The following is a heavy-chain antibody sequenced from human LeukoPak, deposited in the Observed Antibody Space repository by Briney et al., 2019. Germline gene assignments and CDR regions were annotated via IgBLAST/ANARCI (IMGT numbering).Heavy chain of an antibody. CDR3: ARSLRSITIFGVVTSFDY. J-gene: IGHJ4*02. CDR1: GGSISSYY. V-gene: IGHV4-4*07. CDR2: IYTSGST. D-gene: IGHD3-3*01. Sequence: PSXTLSLTCTVSGGSISSYYWSWIRQPAGKGLEWIGRIYTSGSTNYNPSLKSRVTMSVDTSKNQFSLKLSSLTAADTAVYYCARSLRSITIFGVVTSFDYWGQGTLVTVSS.